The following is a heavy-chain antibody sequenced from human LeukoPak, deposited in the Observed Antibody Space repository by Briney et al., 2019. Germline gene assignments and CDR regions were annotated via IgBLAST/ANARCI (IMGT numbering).Heavy chain of an antibody. CDR1: GFPFDDYA. CDR3: AKGDRYSSGWYSNFDY. V-gene: IGHV3-9*01. D-gene: IGHD6-19*01. CDR2: ISWNSGSI. Sequence: PGGSLRLSCAASGFPFDDYAMHWVRQAPGKGLEWVSGISWNSGSIGYADSVKGRFTISRDNAKNSLYLQMNSLRAEDTALYYCAKGDRYSSGWYSNFDYWGQGTLVTVSS. J-gene: IGHJ4*02.